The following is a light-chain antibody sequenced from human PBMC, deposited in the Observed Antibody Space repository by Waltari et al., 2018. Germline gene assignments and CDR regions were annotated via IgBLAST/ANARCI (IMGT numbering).Light chain of an antibody. CDR3: QQYYTTPT. CDR1: HTLFYISNNKNY. CDR2: WAS. V-gene: IGKV4-1*01. J-gene: IGKJ1*01. Sequence: DIVMTQSPASLAVSLGQRAHLNRQSSHTLFYISNNKNYLAWYQLKPGQPPKLLIFWASTRESGVPDRFSGSGSATDFTLTIDTLQAEDVAVYYCQQYYTTPTFGQGTKVEIK.